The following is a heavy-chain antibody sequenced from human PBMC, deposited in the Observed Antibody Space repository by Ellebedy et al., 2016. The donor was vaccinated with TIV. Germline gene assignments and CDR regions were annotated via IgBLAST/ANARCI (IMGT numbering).Heavy chain of an antibody. CDR2: SWYDGSQM. D-gene: IGHD3-16*01. CDR1: GFIFSNYR. V-gene: IGHV3-33*01. CDR3: ARDHPREYYDRGGHNGKFDS. J-gene: IGHJ4*02. Sequence: GESLKISXAASGFIFSNYRMHWVRQAPGKGLEWVAVSWYDGSQMYYADSVKGRFNISRDNSNDMLYLQMNSLRVEDTAVYFCARDHPREYYDRGGHNGKFDSWGQGTLVTVSS.